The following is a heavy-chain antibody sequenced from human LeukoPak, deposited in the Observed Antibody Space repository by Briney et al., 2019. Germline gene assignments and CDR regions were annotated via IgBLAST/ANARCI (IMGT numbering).Heavy chain of an antibody. Sequence: SETLSLTCTISGGSISSTYWSWVRQPPGKGLEWIGYIYYSGSTKYNPSLKSRVSISVDTSKNQFSLKLSSVTAADTAVCYCARGAGAGYNLQPFDYWGQGTLVTVSS. D-gene: IGHD5-24*01. CDR3: ARGAGAGYNLQPFDY. V-gene: IGHV4-59*08. J-gene: IGHJ4*02. CDR1: GGSISSTY. CDR2: IYYSGST.